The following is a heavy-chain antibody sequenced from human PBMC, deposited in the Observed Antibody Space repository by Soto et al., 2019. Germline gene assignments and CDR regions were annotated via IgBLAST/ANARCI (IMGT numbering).Heavy chain of an antibody. CDR2: MPYAGTYK. Sequence: PGGSLRLSCAVSGFTFSDYGMHWVRQAPGKGLEWVAVMPYAGTYKYYADSVKGRFTISRDLSGNTLFLQMNSLRLEGTAVYFCAKEMYPRTVLDSSSPWGDYWGQGTLVTVSS. J-gene: IGHJ4*02. D-gene: IGHD6-6*01. CDR1: GFTFSDYG. V-gene: IGHV3-30*18. CDR3: AKEMYPRTVLDSSSPWGDY.